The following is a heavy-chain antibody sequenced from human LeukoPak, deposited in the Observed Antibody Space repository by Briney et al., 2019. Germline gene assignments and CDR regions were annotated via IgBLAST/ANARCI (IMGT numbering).Heavy chain of an antibody. J-gene: IGHJ5*02. CDR1: GYTFNTHG. CDR2: INPNSGGT. V-gene: IGHV1-2*02. Sequence: ASVKVSCKASGYTFNTHGICWVRQAPGQGLEWMGWINPNSGGTNYAQKFQGRVTMTRDTSISTAYMELSRLRSDDTAVYYCARTRITMVRASNERNWFDPWGQGTLVTVSS. D-gene: IGHD3-10*01. CDR3: ARTRITMVRASNERNWFDP.